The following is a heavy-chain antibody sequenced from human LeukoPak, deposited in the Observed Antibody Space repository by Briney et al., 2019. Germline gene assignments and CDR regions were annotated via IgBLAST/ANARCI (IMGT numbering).Heavy chain of an antibody. D-gene: IGHD1-26*01. J-gene: IGHJ4*02. CDR1: GYTFTGYY. V-gene: IGHV1-2*06. Sequence: ASVKVSCKASGYTFTGYYMHWVRQAPGQGLEWMGRINPNSGGTNYAQKFQGRVTITRDTSASTAYMELSSLRSEDTAVYYCAREEVGAIHYWGQGTLVTVSS. CDR3: AREEVGAIHY. CDR2: INPNSGGT.